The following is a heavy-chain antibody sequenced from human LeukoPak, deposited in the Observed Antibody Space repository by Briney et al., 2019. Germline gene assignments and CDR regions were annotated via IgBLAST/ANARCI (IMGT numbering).Heavy chain of an antibody. J-gene: IGHJ3*02. CDR1: GFTFSTYA. CDR3: ARDGEKGAFDI. V-gene: IGHV3-33*08. CDR2: IWYDGSNK. Sequence: GGSLRLSCAASGFTFSTYAMHWVRQAPGKGLAWVAVIWYDGSNKYYADSVKGRFAISRDNSKNTLYLQMNSLRAEDTAVYYCARDGEKGAFDIWGQGTMVTVSS.